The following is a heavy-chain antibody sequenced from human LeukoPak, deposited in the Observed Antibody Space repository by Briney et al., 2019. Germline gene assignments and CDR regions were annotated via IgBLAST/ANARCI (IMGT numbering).Heavy chain of an antibody. V-gene: IGHV3-7*04. J-gene: IGHJ4*02. D-gene: IGHD3-16*02. CDR3: ARVDYDYVWGSYRYRPSLPY. CDR1: GFTFSSYA. CDR2: IKQDGSEK. Sequence: GGSLRLSCAASGFTFSSYAMSWVRQAPGKGLEWVANIKQDGSEKYYVDSVKGRFTISRDNAKNSLYLQMNSLRAEDTAVYYCARVDYDYVWGSYRYRPSLPYWGQGTLVTVSS.